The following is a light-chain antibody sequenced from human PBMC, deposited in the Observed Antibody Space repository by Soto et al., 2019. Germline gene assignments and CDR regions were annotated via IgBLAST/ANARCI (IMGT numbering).Light chain of an antibody. CDR1: NIESKS. Sequence: SYELTQPPSLSVAPGQTARISCEEDNIESKSVHWYQQMPGQAPVLVVFDDTDRPSGVPERFSGSNSGNTATLTISRVEAGDEADYYCGTWDTSLSAYVFGPGTKLTVL. CDR2: DDT. CDR3: GTWDTSLSAYV. J-gene: IGLJ1*01. V-gene: IGLV3-21*02.